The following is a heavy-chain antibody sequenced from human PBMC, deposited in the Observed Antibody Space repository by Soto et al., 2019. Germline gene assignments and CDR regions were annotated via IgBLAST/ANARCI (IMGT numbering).Heavy chain of an antibody. CDR2: ISGYNGDT. V-gene: IGHV1-18*01. J-gene: IGHJ6*02. Sequence: GASVKVSWKASGYSFTTYGISWVRQAPGQGLEWMGWISGYNGDTNNAQKFQDRVTMTIDRSTTTAYLELRSLTSDDTAVYYCAKNGHPPYYYYGMDVWGQGTTVTVSS. CDR3: AKNGHPPYYYYGMDV. D-gene: IGHD2-8*01. CDR1: GYSFTTYG.